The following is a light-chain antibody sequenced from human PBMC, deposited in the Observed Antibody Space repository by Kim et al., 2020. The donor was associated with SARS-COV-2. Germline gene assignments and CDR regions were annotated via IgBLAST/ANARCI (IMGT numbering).Light chain of an antibody. Sequence: KTQTSAGTRSSGSVDDNYVQWYQQRPGGVPTTVIYEDDQRPSGVSDRFSGSIDNSSNSASLTISGLRTEDEADYYCQSYNRDNVLFGGGTKVTVL. CDR1: SGSVDDNY. CDR3: QSYNRDNVL. V-gene: IGLV6-57*03. J-gene: IGLJ2*01. CDR2: EDD.